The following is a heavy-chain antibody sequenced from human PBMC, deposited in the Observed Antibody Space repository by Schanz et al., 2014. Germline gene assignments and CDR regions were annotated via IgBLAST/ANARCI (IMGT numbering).Heavy chain of an antibody. CDR1: GFTFSSYG. CDR3: AGTYCSSTSCYTGYYYMDV. Sequence: VQLVESGGGLVQPGGSLRLSCAASGFTFSSYGMHWVRQAPGKGLEWVAIIWYDGSNKYYADSVKGRFTISRDNSKNTLYLQVNSLRAEDTAVYYCAGTYCSSTSCYTGYYYMDVWGKGTTVTVSS. D-gene: IGHD2-2*02. CDR2: IWYDGSNK. J-gene: IGHJ6*03. V-gene: IGHV3-33*01.